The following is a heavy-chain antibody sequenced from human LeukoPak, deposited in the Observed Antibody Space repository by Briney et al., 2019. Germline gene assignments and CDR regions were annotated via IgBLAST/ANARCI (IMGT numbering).Heavy chain of an antibody. D-gene: IGHD1-26*01. J-gene: IGHJ6*03. CDR3: ARDRRYSGSYPAVYYYMDV. V-gene: IGHV4-30-2*01. CDR1: GGSISSSSYY. Sequence: SETLSLTCTVSGGSISSSSYYWSWIRQPPGKGLEWIGYIYHSGSTYYNPSLKSRVTISVDRSKNQFSLKLSSVTAADTAVYYCARDRRYSGSYPAVYYYMDVWGKGTTVTVSS. CDR2: IYHSGST.